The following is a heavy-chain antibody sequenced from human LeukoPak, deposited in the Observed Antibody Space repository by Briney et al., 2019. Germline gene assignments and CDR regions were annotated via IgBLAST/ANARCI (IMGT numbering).Heavy chain of an antibody. CDR3: ARPYCGGDCNFDY. J-gene: IGHJ4*02. CDR1: GYTFTGYY. V-gene: IGHV1-2*06. Sequence: ASVEVSCKASGYTFTGYYMHWVRQAPGQGLEWMGRINPNSGGTNYAQKFQGRVTMTRDTSSSTAYMELSRLRSDDTAVYYCARPYCGGDCNFDYWGQGTLVTVSS. CDR2: INPNSGGT. D-gene: IGHD2-21*02.